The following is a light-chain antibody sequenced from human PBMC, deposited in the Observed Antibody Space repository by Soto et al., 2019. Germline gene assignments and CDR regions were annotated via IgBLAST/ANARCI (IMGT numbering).Light chain of an antibody. CDR3: SSYAGSYTWV. CDR1: SSDVGGYKY. V-gene: IGLV2-8*01. Sequence: QSALTQPPSASGSPGQSVTISCTGTSSDVGGYKYVSWYQQHPGKAPKLMIYEVSKRPSGIPDRFSGSKSGNTASLTVSGLQAEDEADYYCSSYAGSYTWVFGGGTKLTVL. CDR2: EVS. J-gene: IGLJ3*02.